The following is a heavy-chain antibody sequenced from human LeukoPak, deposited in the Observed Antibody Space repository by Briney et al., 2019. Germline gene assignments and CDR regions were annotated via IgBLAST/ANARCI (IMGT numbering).Heavy chain of an antibody. CDR3: ARGSYLLRFLESGGYFDY. J-gene: IGHJ4*02. CDR1: GGSISSSSYY. D-gene: IGHD3-3*01. Sequence: SKTLSLTCTVSGGSISSSSYYWGWIRQPPGKGLEWIGSIYYSGSTYYNPSLKSRVTISVDTSKNQFSLKLSSVTAADTAVYYCARGSYLLRFLESGGYFDYWGQGTLVTVSS. CDR2: IYYSGST. V-gene: IGHV4-39*01.